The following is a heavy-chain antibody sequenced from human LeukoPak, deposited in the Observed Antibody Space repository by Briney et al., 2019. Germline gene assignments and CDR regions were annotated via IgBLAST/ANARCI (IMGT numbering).Heavy chain of an antibody. V-gene: IGHV1-24*01. CDR2: FDPEDGET. CDR3: ATDLTKRIYDSSGYYDGAFDI. Sequence: ASVKVSCKVSGYTLTELFMHWVRQAPGKGLEWMGGFDPEDGETIYAQKFQGRVTMTEDTSTDTAYMELSSLRSEDTAVYYCATDLTKRIYDSSGYYDGAFDIWGQGTMVTVSS. CDR1: GYTLTELF. J-gene: IGHJ3*02. D-gene: IGHD3-22*01.